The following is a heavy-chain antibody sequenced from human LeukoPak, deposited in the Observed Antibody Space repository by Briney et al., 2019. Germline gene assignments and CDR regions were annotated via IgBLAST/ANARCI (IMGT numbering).Heavy chain of an antibody. J-gene: IGHJ4*02. D-gene: IGHD3-10*01. CDR2: IKQDGSEK. CDR1: GFTFSSYW. Sequence: GGSPRLSCAASGFTFSSYWMSWVRQAPGKGLEWVADIKQDGSEKYYVDSVKGRFTISRDNAKNSLYLQMNSLRAEDTAVYYCALTPDYYGSGSFDYWGQGTLVTVSS. V-gene: IGHV3-7*01. CDR3: ALTPDYYGSGSFDY.